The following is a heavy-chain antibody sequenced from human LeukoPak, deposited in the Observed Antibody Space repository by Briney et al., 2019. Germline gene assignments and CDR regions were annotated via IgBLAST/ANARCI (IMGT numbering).Heavy chain of an antibody. J-gene: IGHJ4*02. CDR1: GGSISSSSYY. D-gene: IGHD6-6*01. CDR2: IYYSGST. Sequence: SETLSLTCTVSGGSISSSSYYWGWIRQPPGKGLEWIGSIYYSGSTYYNPSLKSRVTISVDTSKNQFSLKLSSVTAADTAEYYCTHSSSSGGFDYWGQGTLVTVSS. CDR3: THSSSSGGFDY. V-gene: IGHV4-39*01.